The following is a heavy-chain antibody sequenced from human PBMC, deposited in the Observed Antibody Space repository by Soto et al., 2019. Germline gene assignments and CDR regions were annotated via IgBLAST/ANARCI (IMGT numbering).Heavy chain of an antibody. CDR3: ARASRVGAPSPHYHMAV. D-gene: IGHD1-26*01. CDR1: GFTFSSYA. J-gene: IGHJ6*02. V-gene: IGHV3-30-3*01. CDR2: ISYDGSNK. Sequence: QVQLVESGGGVVQPGRSLRLSCAASGFTFSSYAIHWVRQAPGKGLEWVAVISYDGSNKYYADSVKGRFTISRDNSKNTLYVQMNGLRPGDTAVYYCARASRVGAPSPHYHMAVWGQGTTVTVSS.